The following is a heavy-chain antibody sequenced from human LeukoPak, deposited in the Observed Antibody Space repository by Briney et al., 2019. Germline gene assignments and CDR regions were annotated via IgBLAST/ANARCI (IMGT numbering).Heavy chain of an antibody. V-gene: IGHV4-39*01. J-gene: IGHJ3*02. CDR3: ARLEMATIRGDAFDI. CDR1: GGSISSSSYY. CDR2: IYYSGST. Sequence: SETLSLTCTVSGGSISSSSYYWGWIRQPPGKGLEWIGSIYYSGSTYYNPSLKSRVTISVDTSKNQFSLKLSSVTAADTAVYYCARLEMATIRGDAFDIWGQGTMVTVSS. D-gene: IGHD5-24*01.